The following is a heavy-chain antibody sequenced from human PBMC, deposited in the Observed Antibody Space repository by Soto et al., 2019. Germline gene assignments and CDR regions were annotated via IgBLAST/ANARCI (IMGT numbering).Heavy chain of an antibody. D-gene: IGHD6-6*01. CDR3: ARETNPYSSSSHAFDI. CDR1: GITFSSYS. V-gene: IGHV3-21*01. J-gene: IGHJ3*02. CDR2: ISSTGTYI. Sequence: EVQLVESGGGLVKPGGSLRLSCAASGITFSSYSMNWVRQAPGKGLEWVSSISSTGTYIDYADSVKGRFTISRDNAKNALFLQIDSLRAEDAALYDCARETNPYSSSSHAFDIWGQWTMVTVSS.